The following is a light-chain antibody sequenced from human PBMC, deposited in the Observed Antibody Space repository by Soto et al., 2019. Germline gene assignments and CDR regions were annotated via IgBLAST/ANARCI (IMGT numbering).Light chain of an antibody. V-gene: IGLV1-47*01. CDR3: ASWDDSLSGYV. CDR2: MND. J-gene: IGLJ1*01. Sequence: QAVVTQPPSASGNPGQRLTISCSGSTSNILRNYVYWYRQLPGTAPRPLISMNDQRPSGVPDRFSGSKSGTSASLAISGLRSEDEADYYCASWDDSLSGYVFGTGTKLTVL. CDR1: TSNILRNY.